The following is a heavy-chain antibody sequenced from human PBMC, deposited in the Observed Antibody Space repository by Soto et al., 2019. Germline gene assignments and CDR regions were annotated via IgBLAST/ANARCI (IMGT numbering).Heavy chain of an antibody. CDR3: TRDPHALDF. J-gene: IGHJ4*02. CDR1: GFTFSTYS. CDR2: ITSRSSTI. V-gene: IGHV3-48*01. Sequence: EVQLVESGGGLVQPGGSLRLSCAASGFTFSTYSMNWVRQAPGKGLEWVSYITSRSSTIHYADSVKGRFTISRDNAKNSLYLQMNSRRAEETAVYYCTRDPHALDFWGQGILVTVSS.